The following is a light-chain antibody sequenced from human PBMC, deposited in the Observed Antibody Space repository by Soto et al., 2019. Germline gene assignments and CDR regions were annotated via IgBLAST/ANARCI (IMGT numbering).Light chain of an antibody. J-gene: IGKJ1*01. CDR2: GGS. Sequence: EIVLTQSPGTLSMSPGDRVTPSCRASQSISINLAWYQHKPGQAPRRLIHGGSTRATGLAVRISGSGSGTEYTLTISSLQSEDFAVYYCQQFRNWPWTFGQGTKVDIK. CDR1: QSISIN. V-gene: IGKV3D-15*01. CDR3: QQFRNWPWT.